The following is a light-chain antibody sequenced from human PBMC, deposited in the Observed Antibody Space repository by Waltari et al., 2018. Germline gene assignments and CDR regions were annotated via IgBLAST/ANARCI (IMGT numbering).Light chain of an antibody. Sequence: SCRASQSVSSNLAWYQQIPGQAPRLLIYDASTRATAIPARFTAGGSGTEFTLSISSLESEDFAVYYCQQYNQWPRTFGQGTKVEIK. J-gene: IGKJ1*01. CDR1: QSVSSN. CDR3: QQYNQWPRT. V-gene: IGKV3-15*01. CDR2: DAS.